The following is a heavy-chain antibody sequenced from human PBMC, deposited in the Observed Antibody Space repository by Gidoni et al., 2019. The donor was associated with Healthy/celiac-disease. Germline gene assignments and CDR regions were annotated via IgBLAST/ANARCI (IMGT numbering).Heavy chain of an antibody. J-gene: IGHJ4*02. Sequence: QVQLQESGPGLVKPSETLSLTCTVSGGSISSYYWSWIRQPPGKGLEWIGYIYYSGSTNYNPSLKSRVTISVDTSKNQCSLKLSSVTAAETAVYYCARDGGGGVHYWGQGTLVTVSS. V-gene: IGHV4-59*01. D-gene: IGHD3-16*01. CDR3: ARDGGGGVHY. CDR2: IYYSGST. CDR1: GGSISSYY.